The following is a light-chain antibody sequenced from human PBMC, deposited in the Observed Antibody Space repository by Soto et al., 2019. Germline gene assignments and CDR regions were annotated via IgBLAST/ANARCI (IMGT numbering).Light chain of an antibody. J-gene: IGKJ4*01. CDR2: AAS. V-gene: IGKV1-39*01. CDR1: QSISSY. CDR3: QQSYSTLN. Sequence: DIQMTQSPSSLSASVGDRVTITCRASQSISSYLDWYQQKPGKAPKLLIYAASSLQSGVPSRFSGSGSETDFTLTISSLQPEDFATYYCQQSYSTLNFGGVTKVDIK.